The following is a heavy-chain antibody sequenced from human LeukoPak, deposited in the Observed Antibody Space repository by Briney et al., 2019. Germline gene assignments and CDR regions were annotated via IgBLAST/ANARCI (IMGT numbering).Heavy chain of an antibody. V-gene: IGHV1-69*01. CDR1: GGTFSSYA. D-gene: IGHD3-3*01. J-gene: IGHJ4*02. Sequence: VASVKVSCKASGGTFSSYAISWVRQAPGQGLEWMGGIIPIFGTANYAQKFQGRVTITADESTSTAYMELSSLRSEDTAVYYCARLSYDFWSGYGSGGPYYFDYWGQGTLVTVSS. CDR3: ARLSYDFWSGYGSGGPYYFDY. CDR2: IIPIFGTA.